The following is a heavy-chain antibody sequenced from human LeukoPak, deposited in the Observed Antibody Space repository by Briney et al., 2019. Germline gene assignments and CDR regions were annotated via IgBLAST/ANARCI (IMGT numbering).Heavy chain of an antibody. CDR3: AKARYSSGLDY. J-gene: IGHJ4*02. Sequence: PGGFLRLSCAASGFTFSTYRMAWVRQAPGKGLEWVATITEDGSGKYHVDSVRGRFTVSRDNTNKLLFLQMNSLRAEDTAVYHCAKARYSSGLDYWGQGTLVSVS. D-gene: IGHD6-19*01. V-gene: IGHV3-7*01. CDR2: ITEDGSGK. CDR1: GFTFSTYR.